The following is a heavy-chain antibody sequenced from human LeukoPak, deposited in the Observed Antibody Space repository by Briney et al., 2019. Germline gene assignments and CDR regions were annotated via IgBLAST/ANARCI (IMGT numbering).Heavy chain of an antibody. CDR2: IWSDGSNK. CDR3: AKDLLGGDSGSYYEVGELGMDV. CDR1: GFTFSSYG. J-gene: IGHJ6*02. V-gene: IGHV3-30*02. D-gene: IGHD1-26*01. Sequence: PGGSLRLSCAASGFTFSSYGMHWVRQAPGKGLEWVAFIWSDGSNKYYADSVKGRFTISRDKSKNTLYLQMNSLRAEDTAVYYCAKDLLGGDSGSYYEVGELGMDVWGQGTTVTVSS.